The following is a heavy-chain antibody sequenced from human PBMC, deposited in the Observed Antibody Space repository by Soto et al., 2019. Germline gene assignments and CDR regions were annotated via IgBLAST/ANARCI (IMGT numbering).Heavy chain of an antibody. Sequence: TLSLTCTVSGGSISSSSYYWGWIRQPPGKGLEWIGSIYYSGSTYYNPSLKSRVTISVDTSKNQFSLKLSSVTAADTAVYYCARPARYCSGGSCYDWFDPWGQGTLVTVSS. D-gene: IGHD2-15*01. CDR1: GGSISSSSYY. V-gene: IGHV4-39*01. CDR3: ARPARYCSGGSCYDWFDP. CDR2: IYYSGST. J-gene: IGHJ5*02.